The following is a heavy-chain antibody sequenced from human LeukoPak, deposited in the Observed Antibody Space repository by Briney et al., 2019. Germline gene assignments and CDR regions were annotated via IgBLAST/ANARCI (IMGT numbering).Heavy chain of an antibody. CDR1: GFTFSSYS. Sequence: GGSLRLSCAASGFTFSSYSMNWVRQAPGKGLEWVSSISSSSSYIYYADSVKGRFTISRDNAKNSLYLQMNSLRAEDTAVYYCARASTVTRLGFDYWGQGTLVTVSS. D-gene: IGHD4-17*01. J-gene: IGHJ4*02. CDR2: ISSSSSYI. V-gene: IGHV3-21*01. CDR3: ARASTVTRLGFDY.